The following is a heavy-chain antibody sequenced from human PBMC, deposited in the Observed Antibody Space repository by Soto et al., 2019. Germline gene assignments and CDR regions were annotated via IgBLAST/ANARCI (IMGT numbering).Heavy chain of an antibody. D-gene: IGHD2-15*01. CDR2: IAPSVGST. CDR3: ASEKGGFDI. CDR1: GDIFTSHY. Sequence: ASVKVSCKASGDIFTSHYMHWLRQAPGQGLEWMGYIAPSVGSTAYAQEFQGRVTMTRDMSSSSVYMELSSLRSDDTAMYYCASEKGGFDILRQGTVVTVSS. V-gene: IGHV1-46*01. J-gene: IGHJ3*02.